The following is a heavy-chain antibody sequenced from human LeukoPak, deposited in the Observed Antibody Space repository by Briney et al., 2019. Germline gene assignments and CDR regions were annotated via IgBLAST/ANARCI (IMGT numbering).Heavy chain of an antibody. V-gene: IGHV4-4*07. CDR1: GGSISSYW. Sequence: PSETLSLTCSVSGGSISSYWWSWIRQPAGKGLEFIGRINTTGRTNYNPSLKSRVSMSVDTSKNKFSLELRSVTAADTAVYFCARGGYTISSYIFDYWGQGALVTVSS. CDR3: ARGGYTISSYIFDY. D-gene: IGHD3-16*02. CDR2: INTTGRT. J-gene: IGHJ4*02.